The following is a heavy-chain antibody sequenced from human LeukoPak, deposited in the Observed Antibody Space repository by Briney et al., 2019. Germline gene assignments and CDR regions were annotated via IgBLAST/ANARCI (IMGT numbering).Heavy chain of an antibody. CDR1: GGSISSYY. Sequence: SETLSLTCTVSGGSISSYYWSWIRQPPGKGLEWIGYIYYSGSTNYNPSLKSRVTISVDTSKNQFSLKQSSVAAADTAVYYCARELYSDAFDIWGQGTMVTVSS. J-gene: IGHJ3*02. CDR3: ARELYSDAFDI. D-gene: IGHD2-15*01. CDR2: IYYSGST. V-gene: IGHV4-59*01.